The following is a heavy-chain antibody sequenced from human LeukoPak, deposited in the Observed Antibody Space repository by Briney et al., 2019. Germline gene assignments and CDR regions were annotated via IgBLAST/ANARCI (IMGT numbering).Heavy chain of an antibody. CDR2: ISGSGGST. V-gene: IGHV3-23*01. CDR1: GFTFSSYA. CDR3: AKCFWSTSRGNAFDI. J-gene: IGHJ3*02. Sequence: PGGSLRLSCAASGFTFSSYAMSRVRQAPGKGLEWVSAISGSGGSTYYADSVKGRFTISRDNSKNTLYLQMNSLRAEDTAVYYCAKCFWSTSRGNAFDIWGQGTMVTVSS. D-gene: IGHD3-3*01.